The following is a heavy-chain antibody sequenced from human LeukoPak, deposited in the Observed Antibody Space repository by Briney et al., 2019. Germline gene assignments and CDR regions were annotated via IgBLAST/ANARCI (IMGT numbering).Heavy chain of an antibody. V-gene: IGHV1-2*05. Sequence: ASVKVSCKASGHTFTGYYMHWVRQAPGQGLEWMGRINPNSGGTNYAQKFQGRVTITRDTSISTAYMELSRLRSDDTVVYYCARDPRAHDAFDIWGQGTMVTVSS. CDR2: INPNSGGT. D-gene: IGHD5-24*01. CDR1: GHTFTGYY. CDR3: ARDPRAHDAFDI. J-gene: IGHJ3*02.